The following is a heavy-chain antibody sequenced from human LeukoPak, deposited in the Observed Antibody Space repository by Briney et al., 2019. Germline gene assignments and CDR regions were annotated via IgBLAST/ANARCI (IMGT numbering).Heavy chain of an antibody. CDR3: ARGRDYNWNFDY. CDR2: ISSSSSYI. D-gene: IGHD1-20*01. V-gene: IGHV3-21*01. Sequence: PGGSLRLSCAASGFTFSSYSMNWVRQAPGKGLEWVSSISSSSSYIYYADSVKGRFTISRDNAKNSLYLQMNSLRAEDTAVYYCARGRDYNWNFDYWGQGTLVTVSS. J-gene: IGHJ4*02. CDR1: GFTFSSYS.